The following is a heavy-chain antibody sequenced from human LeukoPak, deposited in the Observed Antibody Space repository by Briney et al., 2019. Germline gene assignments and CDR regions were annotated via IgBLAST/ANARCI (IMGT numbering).Heavy chain of an antibody. J-gene: IGHJ4*02. D-gene: IGHD4-17*01. CDR3: ARDGDYGDYPDY. CDR2: ISSSGSTI. V-gene: IGHV3-48*03. Sequence: GGSLSLSCAASGFTFSSYEMNWVRQAPGKGLEWVSYISSSGSTIYYADSVKGRFTISRDNAKNSLYLQMNSLRAEDTAVYYCARDGDYGDYPDYWGQGTLVTVSS. CDR1: GFTFSSYE.